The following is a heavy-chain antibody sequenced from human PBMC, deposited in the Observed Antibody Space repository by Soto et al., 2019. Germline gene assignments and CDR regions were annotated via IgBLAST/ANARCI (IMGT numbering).Heavy chain of an antibody. V-gene: IGHV1-18*01. CDR3: ARDLGYCNSSGCFRNWFDP. D-gene: IGHD2-15*01. CDR2: ISTYDDKT. CDR1: GYSFRTHG. Sequence: QVQLVQSGAEVKTPGASVKVSCRASGYSFRTHGISWVRQAPGQGLEGMGWISTYDDKTNFPQKFQGRITMTTDTSTSTAYMDLRSLRSDDTAVYFCARDLGYCNSSGCFRNWFDPWGQGTLVTVSS. J-gene: IGHJ5*02.